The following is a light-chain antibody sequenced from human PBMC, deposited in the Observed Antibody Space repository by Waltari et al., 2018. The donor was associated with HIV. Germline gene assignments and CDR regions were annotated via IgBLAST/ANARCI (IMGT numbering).Light chain of an antibody. CDR1: QSISSGY. J-gene: IGKJ2*02. V-gene: IGKV3-20*01. CDR3: QQYGSSPCT. Sequence: IVLTQSPATLSLSPGERATLSCRASQSISSGYSAWYQQRPGQPPRLLIYGASNRATGIPDRFSGSGSGTVFTLTITGMEPEDFAMYYCQQYGSSPCTFGLGTKLEI. CDR2: GAS.